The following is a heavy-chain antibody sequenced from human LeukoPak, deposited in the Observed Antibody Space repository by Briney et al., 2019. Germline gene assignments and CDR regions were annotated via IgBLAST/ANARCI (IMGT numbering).Heavy chain of an antibody. CDR1: GGSISSYY. Sequence: PSETLSLTSTVSGGSISSYYWSWIRQPAGKGLEWIGRIYPSGSTNYNPSLESRVTMSVDTSKNQFSLKLSSVTAADTAVYYCARADYGSGSYYNSNWFDPWGQGTLVTVSS. V-gene: IGHV4-4*07. J-gene: IGHJ5*02. CDR3: ARADYGSGSYYNSNWFDP. D-gene: IGHD3-10*01. CDR2: IYPSGST.